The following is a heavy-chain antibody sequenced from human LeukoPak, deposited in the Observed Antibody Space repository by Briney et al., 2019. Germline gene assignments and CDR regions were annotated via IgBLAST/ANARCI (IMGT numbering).Heavy chain of an antibody. CDR1: GGSISSYY. CDR2: IYYSGIT. V-gene: IGHV4-39*07. Sequence: SETLSLTCTVSGGSISSYYWGWFRQPPGKGLEWIGSIYYSGITYYNPSLKSRVTIPVDTSKNQFSLKLSSVTAADTAVYYCARERAYCGGDCAAPDYWGQGTLVTVSS. J-gene: IGHJ4*02. D-gene: IGHD2-21*02. CDR3: ARERAYCGGDCAAPDY.